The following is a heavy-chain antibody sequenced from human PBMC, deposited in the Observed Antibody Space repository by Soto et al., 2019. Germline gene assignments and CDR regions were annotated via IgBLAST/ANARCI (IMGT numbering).Heavy chain of an antibody. D-gene: IGHD6-19*01. V-gene: IGHV4-4*02. J-gene: IGHJ5*02. CDR3: ARGGGGGWYYGNWFDP. CDR1: GGSISSSNW. CDR2: IYHSGST. Sequence: QVQLQESGPGLVKPSGTLSLTCAVSGGSISSSNWWSWVRQPPGKGLEWIGEIYHSGSTNYNPSLQRRVTVSVDKAKNQFSLKLSSVTAGDTAVYYCARGGGGGWYYGNWFDPWGQGTLVTVSS.